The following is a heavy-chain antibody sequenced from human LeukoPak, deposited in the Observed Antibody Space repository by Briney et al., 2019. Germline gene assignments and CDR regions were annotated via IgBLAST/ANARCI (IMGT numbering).Heavy chain of an antibody. V-gene: IGHV4-59*05. CDR2: IYYSGST. D-gene: IGHD6-13*01. Sequence: SSGTLSLTCTVSGGSISSYYWSWIRQPPGKGLEWIGSIYYSGSTYYNPSLKSRVTISVDTSKNQFSLKLSSVTAADTAVYYCARLEQLVPDYWGQGTLVTVSS. J-gene: IGHJ4*02. CDR3: ARLEQLVPDY. CDR1: GGSISSYY.